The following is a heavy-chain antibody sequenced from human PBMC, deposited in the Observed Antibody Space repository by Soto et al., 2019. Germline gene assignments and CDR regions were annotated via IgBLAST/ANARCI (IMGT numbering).Heavy chain of an antibody. D-gene: IGHD5-18*01. CDR1: GFTFSDYY. CDR3: ASKRLRGYSYGNPGY. V-gene: IGHV3-11*01. J-gene: IGHJ4*02. Sequence: GGSLRLSCAASGFTFSDYYMSWIRQAPGKGLEWVSYISSSGSTIYYADSVKGRFTISRDNAKNSLYLQMNSLRAEDTAVYYCASKRLRGYSYGNPGYLGQGTLVTVSS. CDR2: ISSSGSTI.